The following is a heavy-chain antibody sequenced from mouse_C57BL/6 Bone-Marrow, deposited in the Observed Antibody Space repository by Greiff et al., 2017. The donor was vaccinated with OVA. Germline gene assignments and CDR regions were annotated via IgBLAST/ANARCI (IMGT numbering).Heavy chain of an antibody. J-gene: IGHJ1*03. D-gene: IGHD1-1*01. CDR3: ARQGGYGSSRYFDV. CDR1: GFTFSDYG. CDR2: ISNLAYSI. Sequence: EVMLVESGGGLVQPGGSLKLSCAASGFTFSDYGMAWVRQAPRKGPEWVAFISNLAYSIYYAATVTGRFTISRENAKNTLYLEMSSLRSEDTAMYYCARQGGYGSSRYFDVWGTGTTVTVSS. V-gene: IGHV5-15*01.